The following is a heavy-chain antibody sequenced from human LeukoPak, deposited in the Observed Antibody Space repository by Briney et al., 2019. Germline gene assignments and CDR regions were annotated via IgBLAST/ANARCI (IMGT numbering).Heavy chain of an antibody. J-gene: IGHJ4*02. V-gene: IGHV4-39*01. CDR3: FRGSGWCGIGY. Sequence: SETLSLTCTVSGGSISSSSYYWGWIRQPPGKGLEWIGSIYYSGSTYYNPSLKSRVTISVDTSKNQFSLKLSSVTAADTAVYYCFRGSGWCGIGYWGQGTLVTVSS. CDR1: GGSISSSSYY. D-gene: IGHD6-19*01. CDR2: IYYSGST.